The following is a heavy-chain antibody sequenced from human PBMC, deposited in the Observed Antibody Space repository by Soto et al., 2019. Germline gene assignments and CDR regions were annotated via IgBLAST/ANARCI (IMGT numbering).Heavy chain of an antibody. J-gene: IGHJ6*02. D-gene: IGHD3-10*01. CDR3: ARLVADSSWYYYGLDV. Sequence: QVTLKESGPVLVKATETLTLTCSISGFSLTTGRMGVSWIRQPPGKALEWLAHIFSNNERSYTTSLQHRLSFSADNSKGQVVLTMTVVGPVDAASYFCARLVADSSWYYYGLDVWGQGASVTVS. CDR2: IFSNNER. CDR1: GFSLTTGRMG. V-gene: IGHV2-26*03.